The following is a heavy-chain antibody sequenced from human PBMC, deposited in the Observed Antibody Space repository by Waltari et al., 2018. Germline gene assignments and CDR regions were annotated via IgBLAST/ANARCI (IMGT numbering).Heavy chain of an antibody. CDR3: AREGIVMNAFDI. CDR2: INTDGSTT. V-gene: IGHV3-74*01. Sequence: EVQLVESGGGLVQPGGSLRLSCAASGFTFSSYWMHWVHQAPGKGLVWVSHINTDGSTTRYADSVRGRFTISRDNAKNTLYLQMNSLRAEDTAVYYCAREGIVMNAFDIWGQGTMVTVSS. CDR1: GFTFSSYW. D-gene: IGHD3-22*01. J-gene: IGHJ3*02.